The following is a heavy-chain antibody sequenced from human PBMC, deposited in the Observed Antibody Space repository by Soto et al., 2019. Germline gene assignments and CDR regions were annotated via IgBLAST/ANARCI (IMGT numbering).Heavy chain of an antibody. D-gene: IGHD6-6*01. J-gene: IGHJ6*02. V-gene: IGHV3-23*01. Sequence: GGSLRLSCAASGFNFNFYAMSWVRQAPGKGLEWVSAISGSGGSTYYADSVKGRFTISRDNSKNTLYLQMNSLRAEDTAVYYCIPIAARYYSYGMDVWGQGTTVTVSS. CDR2: ISGSGGST. CDR1: GFNFNFYA. CDR3: IPIAARYYSYGMDV.